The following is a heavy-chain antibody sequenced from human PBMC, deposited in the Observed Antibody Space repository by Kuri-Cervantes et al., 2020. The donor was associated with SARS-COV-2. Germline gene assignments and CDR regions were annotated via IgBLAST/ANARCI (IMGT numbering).Heavy chain of an antibody. V-gene: IGHV1-2*02. CDR2: INPNSGGT. D-gene: IGHD1-26*01. Sequence: ASVKVSCKASGYTFTGYYMHWVRQAPGQGLEWMGWINPNSGGTNYAQKFQGRVTMTEDTSTDTAYMELSSLRSEDTAVYYCATKSEYSGSYFSYYYYGMDVWGQGTTVTVSS. CDR3: ATKSEYSGSYFSYYYYGMDV. J-gene: IGHJ6*02. CDR1: GYTFTGYY.